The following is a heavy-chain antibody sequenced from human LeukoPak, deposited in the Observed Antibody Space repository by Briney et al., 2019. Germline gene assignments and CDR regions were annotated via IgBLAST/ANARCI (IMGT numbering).Heavy chain of an antibody. J-gene: IGHJ6*03. V-gene: IGHV1-69*13. CDR3: ASNPLTMVRGVIIPEDYYYYMDV. D-gene: IGHD3-10*01. CDR2: IIPIFGTA. CDR1: GYTFTGYY. Sequence: GASVKVSCKASGYTFTGYYMHWVRQAPGQGLEWMGGIIPIFGTANYAQKFQGRVTITADESTSTAYMELSSLRSEDTAVYYCASNPLTMVRGVIIPEDYYYYMDVWGKGTTVTISS.